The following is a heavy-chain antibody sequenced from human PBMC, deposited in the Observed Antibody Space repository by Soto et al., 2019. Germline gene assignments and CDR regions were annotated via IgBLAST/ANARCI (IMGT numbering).Heavy chain of an antibody. Sequence: KPSETLSLTCAVSGGSISSSNWWSWVRQPPGKGLEWIGEIYHSGSTNYNPSLKSRVTISVDKSKNQFSLKLSSVTAADTAVYYCANGGSGSVYGMDVWGQGTTVTVSS. D-gene: IGHD1-26*01. CDR3: ANGGSGSVYGMDV. CDR2: IYHSGST. J-gene: IGHJ6*02. CDR1: GGSISSSNW. V-gene: IGHV4-4*02.